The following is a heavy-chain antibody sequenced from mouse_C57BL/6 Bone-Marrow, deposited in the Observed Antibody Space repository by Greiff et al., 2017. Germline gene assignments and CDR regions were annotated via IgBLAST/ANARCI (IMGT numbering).Heavy chain of an antibody. CDR2: IWSGGST. CDR3: ARNDGSSPAWFAY. D-gene: IGHD1-1*01. V-gene: IGHV2-2*01. CDR1: GFSLTSYG. Sequence: QVHVKQSGPGLVQPSQSLSITCTVSGFSLTSYGVHWVRQSPGKGLEWLGVIWSGGSTDYNAAFISRLSISKDNSKSQVFFKMNSLQADDTAIYYCARNDGSSPAWFAYWGQGTLVTVSA. J-gene: IGHJ3*01.